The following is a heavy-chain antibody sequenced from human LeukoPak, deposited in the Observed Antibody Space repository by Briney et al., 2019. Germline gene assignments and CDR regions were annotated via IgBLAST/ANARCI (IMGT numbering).Heavy chain of an antibody. J-gene: IGHJ4*02. CDR1: GFTFSSYA. Sequence: GGSLRLSCAASGFTFSSYAMHWVRQAPGKGLEWVAVISYDGSNKYYADSVKGRFTISRDNSKNTLYLQMNSLRAEDTAVYYCARKEDYYDSSVRPFDYWGQGTLVTVSS. V-gene: IGHV3-30-3*01. CDR2: ISYDGSNK. D-gene: IGHD3-22*01. CDR3: ARKEDYYDSSVRPFDY.